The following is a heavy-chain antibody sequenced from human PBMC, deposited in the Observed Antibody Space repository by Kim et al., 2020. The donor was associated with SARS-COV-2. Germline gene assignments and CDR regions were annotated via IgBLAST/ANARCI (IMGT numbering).Heavy chain of an antibody. Sequence: YAQGFTGRFVFSLDTSVSTAYLQISSLKAEDTAVYYCARESPQLVAVLDYWGQGTLVTVSS. V-gene: IGHV7-4-1*02. D-gene: IGHD6-13*01. CDR3: ARESPQLVAVLDY. J-gene: IGHJ4*02.